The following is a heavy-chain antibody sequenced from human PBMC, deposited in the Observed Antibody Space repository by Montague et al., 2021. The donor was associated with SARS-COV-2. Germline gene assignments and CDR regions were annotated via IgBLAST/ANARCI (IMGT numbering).Heavy chain of an antibody. CDR2: IKQSGRT. CDR1: GGSFSDDH. CDR3: ARGHLSVSMIVVVFTSASYYFDY. J-gene: IGHJ4*02. D-gene: IGHD3-22*01. Sequence: SETLSLTCAVYGGSFSDDHWSWIRQPPGKGLEWIGDIKQSGRTNYNPSLKSRVTISVDTSKNQFSLKLTSVTAADTAVYFCARGHLSVSMIVVVFTSASYYFDYWGQGAQVTVSS. V-gene: IGHV4-34*01.